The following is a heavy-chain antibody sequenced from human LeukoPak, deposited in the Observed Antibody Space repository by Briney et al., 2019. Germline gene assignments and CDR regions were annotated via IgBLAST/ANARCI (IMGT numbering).Heavy chain of an antibody. J-gene: IGHJ4*02. D-gene: IGHD4-11*01. CDR3: ARGGFTVTTGYFDY. CDR2: MNPNSGNT. Sequence: ASVKVSCKASGYTFTSYDINWVRQATGQGLEWMGWMNPNSGNTGYAQKFQGRVTITRNTSISTAYMELSSLRSEDTAVYYCARGGFTVTTGYFDYWGQGTLVTVSS. V-gene: IGHV1-8*03. CDR1: GYTFTSYD.